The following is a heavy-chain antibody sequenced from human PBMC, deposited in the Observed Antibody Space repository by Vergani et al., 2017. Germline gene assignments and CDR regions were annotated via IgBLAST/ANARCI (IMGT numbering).Heavy chain of an antibody. CDR3: ARGVTVGASFDY. D-gene: IGHD1-26*01. Sequence: QVQLVQSGTEVKKPGASVKVSCKASGYTFSIDYMHWVRQAPGQGLEWMGIINPSDGAPSYAQKFQGRVTMTRDTSTSTVYMELSSLRSEDTAVYYCARGVTVGASFDYWGQGTLVTVSS. CDR2: INPSDGAP. V-gene: IGHV1-46*01. CDR1: GYTFSIDY. J-gene: IGHJ4*02.